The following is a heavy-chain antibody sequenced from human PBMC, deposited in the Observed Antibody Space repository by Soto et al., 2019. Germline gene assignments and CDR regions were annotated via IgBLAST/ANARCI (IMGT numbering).Heavy chain of an antibody. D-gene: IGHD4-17*01. CDR3: AKRTVGWYFDL. V-gene: IGHV3-23*01. CDR1: GFTFSSYA. CDR2: ISGSGGST. Sequence: EVQLLESGGGLVQPGGSLRLSCAASGFTFSSYAMNWVRQAPGKGLEWVSVISGSGGSTYYADAVKGRFTISRDNSKYTLYLQRNSLRAEDTAVYYCAKRTVGWYFDLWGRGTLVTVSS. J-gene: IGHJ2*01.